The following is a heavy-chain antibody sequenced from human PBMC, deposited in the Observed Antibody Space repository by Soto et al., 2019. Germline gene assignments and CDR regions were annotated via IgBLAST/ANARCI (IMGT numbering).Heavy chain of an antibody. Sequence: GASVKVSGKASGFSFPGYYIHWLRQAPVQGLEWMGWINAHSGGTEYAQKFQGRVTLTRDTSIATAYLTLTSLTSDDTALYYCAKDLTRQLAYWLDPWGQGTQVTVSS. J-gene: IGHJ5*02. D-gene: IGHD6-6*01. CDR1: GFSFPGYY. CDR3: AKDLTRQLAYWLDP. CDR2: INAHSGGT. V-gene: IGHV1-2*02.